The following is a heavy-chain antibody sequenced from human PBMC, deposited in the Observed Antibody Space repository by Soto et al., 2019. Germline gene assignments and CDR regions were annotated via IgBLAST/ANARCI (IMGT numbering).Heavy chain of an antibody. CDR3: ASGRIVVVGSLAYYGMDV. CDR1: GGTPSNSA. J-gene: IGHJ6*02. Sequence: QVQLVQSGAEVKKPGSSVRVSCKASGGTPSNSAFSWVRQAPGQGLEWMGGIIPVFGIVKYAQNLEGRVTITADKSTNTAYMELSSLRYEDRAVYYCASGRIVVVGSLAYYGMDVWGQGTTVTVSS. D-gene: IGHD6-19*01. V-gene: IGHV1-69*17. CDR2: IIPVFGIV.